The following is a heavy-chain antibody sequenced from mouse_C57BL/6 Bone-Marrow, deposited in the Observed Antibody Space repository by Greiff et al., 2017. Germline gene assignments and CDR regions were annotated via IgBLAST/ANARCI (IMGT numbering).Heavy chain of an antibody. V-gene: IGHV1-69*01. CDR3: AKSNNYWGEFDY. D-gene: IGHD1-3*01. J-gene: IGHJ2*01. Sequence: VHLQQPGAELVMPGASVKMSCKASGYTFTSYWMHWVKQRPGQGLEWFGEIDPSVSYTNYNQKFKGKSTLPVDKSSSTADKQLSRLTSEDAAVYYCAKSNNYWGEFDYWGQGTTVTVSA. CDR2: IDPSVSYT. CDR1: GYTFTSYW.